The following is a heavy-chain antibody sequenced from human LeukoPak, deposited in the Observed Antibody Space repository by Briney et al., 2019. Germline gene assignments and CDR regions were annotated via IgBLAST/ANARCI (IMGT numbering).Heavy chain of an antibody. D-gene: IGHD6-13*01. CDR2: IVVGSGNT. J-gene: IGHJ4*02. CDR1: GFTFTSSA. CDR3: AAGYSSSWYDFFDY. Sequence: SVKVSCKASGFTFTSSAVQWVRQARGQRLEWIGWIVVGSGNTNYAQKFQERVTITRDMSTSTAYMELSGLTSEDTAVYYCAAGYSSSWYDFFDYWGQGTLVTVSS. V-gene: IGHV1-58*01.